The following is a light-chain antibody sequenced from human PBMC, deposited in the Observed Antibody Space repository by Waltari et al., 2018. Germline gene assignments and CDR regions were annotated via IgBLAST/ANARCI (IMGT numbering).Light chain of an antibody. J-gene: IGKJ4*01. Sequence: DIQMTQSPSSLSASVGDRVTITCRASQAIGNYLAWYQQKPGRVPKLLISASSTLQSRVPSRFSGSGSGTEFTLTISSLLPEDVATYYCQQYSSVPLTFGAGTRVEIK. CDR2: ASS. CDR1: QAIGNY. V-gene: IGKV1-27*01. CDR3: QQYSSVPLT.